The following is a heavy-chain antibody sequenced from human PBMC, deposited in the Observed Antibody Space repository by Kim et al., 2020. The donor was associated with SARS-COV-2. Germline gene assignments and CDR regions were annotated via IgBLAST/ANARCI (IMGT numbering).Heavy chain of an antibody. CDR3: VKGGMGGIVLDY. CDR1: GFTFSSYA. V-gene: IGHV3-64D*06. D-gene: IGHD3-16*01. CDR2: ISSNGGST. J-gene: IGHJ4*02. Sequence: GGSLRLSCSASGFTFSSYAMHWVRQAPGKGLEYVSAISSNGGSTYYADSVKGRFTISKNNSKNTLYLQMSSLRAEDTAVYYCVKGGMGGIVLDYCGQGTLFAVSS.